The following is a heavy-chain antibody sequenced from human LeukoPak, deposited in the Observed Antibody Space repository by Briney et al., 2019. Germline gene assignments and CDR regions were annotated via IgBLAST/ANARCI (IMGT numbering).Heavy chain of an antibody. V-gene: IGHV1-8*01. J-gene: IGHJ4*02. D-gene: IGHD3-16*01. CDR2: MNPNTGGS. CDR3: AREVRRGTYDY. Sequence: ASVKVSCKASGYTFPSYSSNWVRQATGPGLEWMGWMNPNTGGSGPAQKFQGRVTMTYNTPISTAYMELSSMTSDDTAVYYCAREVRRGTYDYWGQGTLVTVTP. CDR1: GYTFPSYS.